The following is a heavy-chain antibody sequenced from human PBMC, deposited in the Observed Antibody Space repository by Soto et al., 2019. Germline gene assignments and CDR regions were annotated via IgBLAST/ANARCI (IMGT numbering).Heavy chain of an antibody. CDR3: ARGNHRWLQLWYFDL. D-gene: IGHD5-12*01. CDR1: GGTFSSYT. V-gene: IGHV1-69*05. J-gene: IGHJ2*01. Sequence: QVQLVQSGAEVKKPGSSVTVSCKASGGTFSSYTISWVRQAPGQGLEWMGGIIPIFGTANYAQKFQGRVTXTXXXSXXTAYMESSSLRSEDTAVYYCARGNHRWLQLWYFDLWGRGTLVTVSS. CDR2: IIPIFGTA.